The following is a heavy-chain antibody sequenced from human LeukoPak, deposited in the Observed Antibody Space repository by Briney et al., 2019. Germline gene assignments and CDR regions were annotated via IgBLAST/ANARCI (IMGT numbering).Heavy chain of an antibody. CDR1: GYSFTSYW. V-gene: IGHV5-51*01. CDR3: ARGPKYDFWSGYPYYFDY. J-gene: IGHJ4*02. Sequence: GESLKISCKGSGYSFTSYWIGWVRQMPGKGLEWMGIIYPGDSDTRYSPSFQGQVTISADMSISTAYLQWSSLKASDTAMYYCARGPKYDFWSGYPYYFDYWGQGTLVTVSS. D-gene: IGHD3-3*01. CDR2: IYPGDSDT.